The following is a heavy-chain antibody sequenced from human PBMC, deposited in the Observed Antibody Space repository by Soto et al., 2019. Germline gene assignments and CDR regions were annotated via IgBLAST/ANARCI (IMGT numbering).Heavy chain of an antibody. Sequence: QVQLVQSGAEVKKPGSSVKVSCKASGGTFSSYTISWVRQAPGQGLEWMGRIIPILGIANYAQKFQGRVTITADKSTSTAYMELSSLRSEDTAVYYCERGRLFGVVSGWFDPWGQGTLVTVSS. CDR1: GGTFSSYT. V-gene: IGHV1-69*02. CDR3: ERGRLFGVVSGWFDP. J-gene: IGHJ5*02. CDR2: IIPILGIA. D-gene: IGHD3-3*01.